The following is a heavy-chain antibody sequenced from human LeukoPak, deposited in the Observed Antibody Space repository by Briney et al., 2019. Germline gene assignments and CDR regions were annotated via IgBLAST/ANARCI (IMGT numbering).Heavy chain of an antibody. D-gene: IGHD2-15*01. V-gene: IGHV4-38-2*02. Sequence: SETLSLTCTVSGGSISSYYWSWIRQPPGQGLEWIGSIYHGGSTYYNPSLKSRVTISVDTSKNQFSLKLSSVTAADTAVYYCARGLPLQHWGQGTLVTVSS. J-gene: IGHJ1*01. CDR3: ARGLPLQH. CDR1: GGSISSYY. CDR2: IYHGGST.